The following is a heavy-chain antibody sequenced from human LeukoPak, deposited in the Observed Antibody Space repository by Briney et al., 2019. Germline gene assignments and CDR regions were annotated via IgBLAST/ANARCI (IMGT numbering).Heavy chain of an antibody. V-gene: IGHV3-30*02. J-gene: IGHJ4*02. Sequence: GGSLRLSCAASGFTFSSYGMHWVRQAPGKGLEWVAFIRYDGSNKYYADSVKGRFTISRDNSKNTLYLQMNSLRAEDTAVYYCAKDVRFGVVTYFDYWGQGTLVTVSS. D-gene: IGHD3-3*01. CDR1: GFTFSSYG. CDR3: AKDVRFGVVTYFDY. CDR2: IRYDGSNK.